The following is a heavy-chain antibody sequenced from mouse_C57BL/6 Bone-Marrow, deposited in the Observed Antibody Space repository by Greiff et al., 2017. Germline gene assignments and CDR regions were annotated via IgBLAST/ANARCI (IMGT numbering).Heavy chain of an antibody. J-gene: IGHJ4*01. V-gene: IGHV1-54*01. D-gene: IGHD3-2*02. CDR1: GYAFTNYL. CDR3: ARCRLKLEGDY. CDR2: LNPGSGGT. Sequence: VQLQQSGAELVRPGTSVKVSCKASGYAFTNYLIEWVKQRPGQGLEWIGVLNPGSGGTTYNEKFKGKSTLTADKSSSTAYMQLSSLTSEDSAVYFCARCRLKLEGDYWGQGTSVTVSS.